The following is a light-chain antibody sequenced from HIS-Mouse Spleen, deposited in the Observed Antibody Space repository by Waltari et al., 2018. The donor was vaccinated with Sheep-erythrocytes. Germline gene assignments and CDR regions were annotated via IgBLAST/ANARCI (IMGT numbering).Light chain of an antibody. Sequence: DIVMTQSPLSLPVTPGEPSSISCRSSQRLRHSNGYNYLDWYLQKPGQALQLLIYLGSNRASGVPDRFSGSGSGTDFTLKISRVEAEDVGVYYCMQALQTPRTFGQGTKVEIK. J-gene: IGKJ1*01. CDR1: QRLRHSNGYNY. CDR3: MQALQTPRT. V-gene: IGKV2-28*01. CDR2: LGS.